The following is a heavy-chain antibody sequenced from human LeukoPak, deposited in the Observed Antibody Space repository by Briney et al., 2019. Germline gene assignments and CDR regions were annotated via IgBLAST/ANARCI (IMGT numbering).Heavy chain of an antibody. CDR1: RGSISGYY. CDR3: ARHWMTVAPYWYFDL. D-gene: IGHD6-19*01. Sequence: SPSETLSLTCTVSRGSISGYYWSRIRQSPGKGLEWIGYIYYSGSTNYNPSLKSRVTISVDTSKNQFSLKLSSVIAADTAMYYCARHWMTVAPYWYFDLWGRGTLVTVSS. CDR2: IYYSGST. V-gene: IGHV4-59*08. J-gene: IGHJ2*01.